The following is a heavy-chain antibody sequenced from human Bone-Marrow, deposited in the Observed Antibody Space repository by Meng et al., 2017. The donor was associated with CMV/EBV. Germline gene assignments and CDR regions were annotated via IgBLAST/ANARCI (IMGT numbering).Heavy chain of an antibody. Sequence: SVKVSCKASGGTFSSYAISWVRQAPGQGLEWMGGIIPILGIANYAQKFQGRVTITADKSTSTAYMELRSLRSDDTAVYYCARDVWNYGGAGWFDPWGQGTLVTVSS. CDR2: IIPILGIA. J-gene: IGHJ5*02. D-gene: IGHD1-7*01. CDR1: GGTFSSYA. V-gene: IGHV1-69*10. CDR3: ARDVWNYGGAGWFDP.